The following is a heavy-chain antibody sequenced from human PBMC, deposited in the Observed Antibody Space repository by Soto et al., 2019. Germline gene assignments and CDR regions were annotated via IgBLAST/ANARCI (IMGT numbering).Heavy chain of an antibody. D-gene: IGHD6-6*01. J-gene: IGHJ6*02. CDR2: IAPYIGKT. CDR3: ARGGSSSYYYGMDV. V-gene: IGHV1-18*04. Sequence: GASVKVSCKTSGYTFTSYGISWVRQAPGQGLQWMGWIAPYIGKTNYAQDLQGRVTMITDTSTTTAYMEVRGLTSDDTAMYYCARGGSSSYYYGMDVWGQGTTVTVSS. CDR1: GYTFTSYG.